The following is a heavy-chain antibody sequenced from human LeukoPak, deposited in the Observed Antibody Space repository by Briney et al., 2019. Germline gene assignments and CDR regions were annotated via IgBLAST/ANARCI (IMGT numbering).Heavy chain of an antibody. Sequence: AGGSLRLSCVASGFTISSYSMNWVRQAPRKGLEWVSSISENSKDIFYVDSLKGRFTISRDNAKNSLYLQMNSLRADDTAVYYCASEVDEASDMWGQGTMVTVSS. CDR1: GFTISSYS. J-gene: IGHJ3*02. CDR2: ISENSKDI. CDR3: ASEVDEASDM. V-gene: IGHV3-21*01.